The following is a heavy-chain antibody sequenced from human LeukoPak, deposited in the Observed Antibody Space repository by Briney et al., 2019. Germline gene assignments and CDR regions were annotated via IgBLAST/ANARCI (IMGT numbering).Heavy chain of an antibody. CDR1: GFTFSSCG. Sequence: GGSLRLSCAASGFTFSSCGFNWVRQAPGKGLEWVSSIDPTGTDRYYADSVRGRFTISRDNAKNSMYLQMDSLRDEDTAVYYCATETIGRHYDYWGQGTLLTVSS. CDR3: ATETIGRHYDY. J-gene: IGHJ4*02. D-gene: IGHD1-14*01. CDR2: IDPTGTDR. V-gene: IGHV3-21*01.